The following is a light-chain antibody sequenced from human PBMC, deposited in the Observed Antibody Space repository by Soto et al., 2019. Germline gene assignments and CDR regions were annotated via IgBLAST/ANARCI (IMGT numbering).Light chain of an antibody. Sequence: QLVLTQPPSASGSPGQSVTISCTGTSSDVGVYNYVSWYQQHPGKAPKLMIYEVSKRPSGVPDRFSGSKSGNTASLTVSGLQAEDEADYYCSSYAGSNNVVFGGGTKVTVL. V-gene: IGLV2-8*01. CDR3: SSYAGSNNVV. CDR2: EVS. CDR1: SSDVGVYNY. J-gene: IGLJ2*01.